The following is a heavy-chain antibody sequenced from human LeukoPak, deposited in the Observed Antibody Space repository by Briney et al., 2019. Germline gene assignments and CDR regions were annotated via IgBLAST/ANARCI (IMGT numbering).Heavy chain of an antibody. V-gene: IGHV1-18*01. CDR3: ARDTGRYFDWLLTDY. J-gene: IGHJ4*02. CDR2: ISAYNGNT. Sequence: ASVKVSCKTSGYSENFYGITWVRQVAGQGLEWMGWISAYNGNTNYAQKLQGRVTMTTDTSTSTAYMELRSLRSDDTAVYYCARDTGRYFDWLLTDYWGQGTLVTVSS. CDR1: GYSENFYG. D-gene: IGHD3-9*01.